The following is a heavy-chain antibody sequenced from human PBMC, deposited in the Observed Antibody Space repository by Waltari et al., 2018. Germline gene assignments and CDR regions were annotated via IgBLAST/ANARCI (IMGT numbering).Heavy chain of an antibody. CDR2: VDPEDGET. CDR1: GYTFTDYY. D-gene: IGHD2-21*01. Sequence: EVQLVQSGAAVKKPGATVTISCKASGYTFTDYYMPWVQQAPGPGLEWMGRVDPEDGETIYAEKFQGRVTITADTSTDTAYMELSSLRSEDTAVYYCATLGHCGGDCYSGAYWFDPWGQGTLVTVSS. CDR3: ATLGHCGGDCYSGAYWFDP. J-gene: IGHJ5*02. V-gene: IGHV1-69-2*01.